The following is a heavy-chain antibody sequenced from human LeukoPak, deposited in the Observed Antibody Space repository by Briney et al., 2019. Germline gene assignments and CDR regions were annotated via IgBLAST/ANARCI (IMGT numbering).Heavy chain of an antibody. D-gene: IGHD6-13*01. J-gene: IGHJ5*02. CDR2: IFYIGST. CDR3: ARRYSSPSRWFDP. CDR1: GGSISSGGYY. V-gene: IGHV4-61*08. Sequence: SETLSLTCTVSGGSISSGGYYWSWIRQSPGKGLEWIGYIFYIGSTNYNPSLKSRVTISVDTSKNQFSLKLSSVTAADTAVYYCARRYSSPSRWFDPWGQGTLVTVSS.